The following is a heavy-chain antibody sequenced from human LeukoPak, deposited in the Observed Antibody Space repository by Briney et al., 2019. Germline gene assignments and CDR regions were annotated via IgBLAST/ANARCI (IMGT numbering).Heavy chain of an antibody. CDR2: INHEGGGI. Sequence: PGGSLRLSCAASGFTFSESWMTWVRQAPGLGLEWVAHINHEGGGIQYVDSVKGRFTISRDNAKGSVYLQMNSLRAEDTAIYHCATYTNWVAGDVWGQGTTVIVSS. J-gene: IGHJ6*02. D-gene: IGHD1-1*01. V-gene: IGHV3-7*01. CDR3: ATYTNWVAGDV. CDR1: GFTFSESW.